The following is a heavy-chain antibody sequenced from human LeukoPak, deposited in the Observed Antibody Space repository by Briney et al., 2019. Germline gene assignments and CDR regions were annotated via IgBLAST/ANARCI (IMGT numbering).Heavy chain of an antibody. J-gene: IGHJ5*02. D-gene: IGHD1-14*01. CDR2: IDPSDSYT. CDR1: GYSFTCYW. V-gene: IGHV5-10-1*01. CDR3: ARHPLVYPEFDP. Sequence: GESLRISWKGSGYSFTCYWISWVRQMPGKGLEWMGRIDPSDSYTNYSPSFQGHVTISADKSISTAYLRWSSLKASDTAMYYCARHPLVYPEFDPWGQGTLVTVSS.